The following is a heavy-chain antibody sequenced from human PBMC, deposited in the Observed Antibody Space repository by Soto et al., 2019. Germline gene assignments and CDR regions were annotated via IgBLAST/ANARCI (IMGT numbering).Heavy chain of an antibody. CDR2: ITSSSSST. Sequence: GGSLRLSCAASGFTFSDYYMAWIRQAPGEGLEWVSYITSSSSSTNYADSVKGRFTISRDKAKNSLYLQMNSLRTDDTGVYYCARDTYDRSAYYFDSWGQGTLVNVSS. J-gene: IGHJ4*02. CDR1: GFTFSDYY. D-gene: IGHD3-22*01. CDR3: ARDTYDRSAYYFDS. V-gene: IGHV3-11*06.